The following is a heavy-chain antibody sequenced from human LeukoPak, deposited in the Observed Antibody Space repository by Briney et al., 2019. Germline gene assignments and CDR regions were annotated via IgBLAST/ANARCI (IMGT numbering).Heavy chain of an antibody. J-gene: IGHJ4*02. Sequence: SETLSLTCAVYGGSFSGYYWSWIRQPPGKGLEWIGEINHSGSTNYNPSLKSRVTISVDTSKNQFSLKLSSVTAADTAVYYCARGRVYIVVVPAAMSRYFDYWGQGTLVTVSS. CDR2: INHSGST. D-gene: IGHD2-2*01. CDR1: GGSFSGYY. CDR3: ARGRVYIVVVPAAMSRYFDY. V-gene: IGHV4-34*01.